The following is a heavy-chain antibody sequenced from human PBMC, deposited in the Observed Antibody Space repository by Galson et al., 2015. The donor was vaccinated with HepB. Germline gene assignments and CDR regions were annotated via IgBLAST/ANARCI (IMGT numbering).Heavy chain of an antibody. V-gene: IGHV3-23*01. J-gene: IGHJ4*02. CDR3: AKTRTGPYSSSWGVY. Sequence: SLRLSCAASEFIFRNYAMDWVRQAPGKGLEWVSGISGSGGSTYYADSVKGRFTISRDNSKNTLYLQMNSLRAEDTAVYYCAKTRTGPYSSSWGVYWGQGTLVTVSS. D-gene: IGHD6-13*01. CDR1: EFIFRNYA. CDR2: ISGSGGST.